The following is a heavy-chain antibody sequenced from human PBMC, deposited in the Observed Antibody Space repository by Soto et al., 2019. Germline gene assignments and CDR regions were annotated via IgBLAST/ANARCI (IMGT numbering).Heavy chain of an antibody. D-gene: IGHD4-17*01. CDR2: ISSSGSTI. CDR3: ARDRMTTVVTPPYFGY. V-gene: IGHV3-48*03. Sequence: TVGSLRLSCEASGFTFSSYEMNWVRQAPGKGLEWVSYISSSGSTIYYADSVKGRFTISRDNAKNSLYLQMNSLRAEDTAVYYCARDRMTTVVTPPYFGYWGQGTLVTVSS. J-gene: IGHJ4*02. CDR1: GFTFSSYE.